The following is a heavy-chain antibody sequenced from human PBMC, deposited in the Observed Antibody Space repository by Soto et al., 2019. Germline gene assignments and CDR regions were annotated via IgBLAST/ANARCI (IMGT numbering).Heavy chain of an antibody. Sequence: QVQLQESGPGLVKPSETLSLTCTVSGGSISSYYWRWIRQPPGKGLEWIGYIYYSGNTNYTPSLKGRFTISVDTSKNQFPLKLSSVTAADTAVYYCARHAVRGNRAFDIWGQGTMVTVSS. J-gene: IGHJ3*02. CDR3: ARHAVRGNRAFDI. D-gene: IGHD3-10*01. CDR1: GGSISSYY. CDR2: IYYSGNT. V-gene: IGHV4-59*08.